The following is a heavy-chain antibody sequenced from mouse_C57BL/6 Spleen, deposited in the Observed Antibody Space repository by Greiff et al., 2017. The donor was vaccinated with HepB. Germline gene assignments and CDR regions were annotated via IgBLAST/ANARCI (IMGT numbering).Heavy chain of an antibody. CDR2: ISYDGSN. CDR1: GYSITSGYY. CDR3: AITGTVRYFDV. J-gene: IGHJ1*03. Sequence: EVQLQESGPGLVKPSQSLSLTCSVTGYSITSGYYWNWIRQFPGNKLEWMGYISYDGSNNYNPSLKNRISITRDTSKNQFFLKLNSVTTEDTATYYCAITGTVRYFDVWGTGTTVTVSS. D-gene: IGHD4-1*01. V-gene: IGHV3-6*01.